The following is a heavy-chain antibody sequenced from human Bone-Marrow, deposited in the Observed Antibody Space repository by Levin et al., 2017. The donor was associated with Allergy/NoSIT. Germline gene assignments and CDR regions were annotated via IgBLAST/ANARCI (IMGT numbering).Heavy chain of an antibody. D-gene: IGHD2-8*01. J-gene: IGHJ4*02. CDR3: ARGMHCANGVCYRGVFDF. CDR2: INLNGAQK. V-gene: IGHV3-7*01. Sequence: GGSLRLSCVASGFSFSTYWMSWVRQAPGKGLQWVATINLNGAQKEYVDSVKGRFTISRDSGKNSLYLQMNNVRADDTAVYFCARGMHCANGVCYRGVFDFWGQGTPVTVST. CDR1: GFSFSTYW.